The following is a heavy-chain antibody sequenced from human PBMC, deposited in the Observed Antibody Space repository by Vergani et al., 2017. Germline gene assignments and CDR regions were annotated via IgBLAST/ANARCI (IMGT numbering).Heavy chain of an antibody. Sequence: QLQLQESGPGLVKPSETLSLTCTVSGVSIGSNSYYWGWIRQPPGKGLEWIGTIYYTGTTYYNEAHKSRLTISVDTSKNQFSLNLTSVTAADTAVYYCARDTVTGSRYFDYWGQGTLVTVSS. CDR2: IYYTGTT. CDR1: GVSIGSNSYY. J-gene: IGHJ4*02. CDR3: ARDTVTGSRYFDY. V-gene: IGHV4-39*02. D-gene: IGHD6-19*01.